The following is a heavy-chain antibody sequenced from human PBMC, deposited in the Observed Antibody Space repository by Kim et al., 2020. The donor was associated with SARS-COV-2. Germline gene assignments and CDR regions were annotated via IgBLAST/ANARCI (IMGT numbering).Heavy chain of an antibody. D-gene: IGHD3-16*02. CDR1: GGTFSSYA. CDR3: ARSSYVWGSYRETGGMDV. V-gene: IGHV1-69*13. Sequence: SVKVSCKASGGTFSSYAISWVRQAPGQGLEWMGGIIPIFGTANYAQKFQGRVTITADESTSTAYMELSSLRSEDTAVYYCARSSYVWGSYRETGGMDVWGQGTTVTVSS. J-gene: IGHJ6*02. CDR2: IIPIFGTA.